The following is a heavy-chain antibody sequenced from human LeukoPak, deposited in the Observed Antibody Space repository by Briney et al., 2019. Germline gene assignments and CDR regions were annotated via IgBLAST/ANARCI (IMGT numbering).Heavy chain of an antibody. J-gene: IGHJ4*02. CDR2: ISSSSSYI. CDR3: ARGDSSGYYPYYFDY. Sequence: GGSPKPSCGAPGFTFRSYSMNWVRQAPGKGLGGVSSISSSSSYIYYADSVKGRFTISRDNAKNSLYLQMNSLRAEDTAVYYCARGDSSGYYPYYFDYWGQGTLVTVSS. CDR1: GFTFRSYS. V-gene: IGHV3-21*01. D-gene: IGHD3-22*01.